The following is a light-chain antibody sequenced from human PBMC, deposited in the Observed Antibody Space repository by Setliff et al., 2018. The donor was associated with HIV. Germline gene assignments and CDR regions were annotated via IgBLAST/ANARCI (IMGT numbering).Light chain of an antibody. CDR1: SSDVGSYNL. V-gene: IGLV2-23*02. J-gene: IGLJ1*01. Sequence: QSALAQPPSVSGTPGQRVTISCTGTSSDVGSYNLVSWYQQHPGKAPKLMIYEVSKRPSGVSNRFSGSKSGNTASLTISGLQAEDEADYYCCSYAGSSTSYVFGTGTRSPS. CDR2: EVS. CDR3: CSYAGSSTSYV.